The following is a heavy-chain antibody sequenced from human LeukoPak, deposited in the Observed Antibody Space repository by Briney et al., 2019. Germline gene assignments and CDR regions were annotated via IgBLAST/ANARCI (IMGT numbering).Heavy chain of an antibody. CDR3: ARAYYYDSSGYYLGLDY. V-gene: IGHV4-39*07. CDR2: IYYSGST. D-gene: IGHD3-22*01. Sequence: SETLSLTCTVSGGSISSSSYYWGWIRQPPGTGLEWIGSIYYSGSTNYNPSLKSRVTISVDTSKNQFSLKLSSVTAADTAVYYCARAYYYDSSGYYLGLDYWGQGTLVTVSS. CDR1: GGSISSSSYY. J-gene: IGHJ4*02.